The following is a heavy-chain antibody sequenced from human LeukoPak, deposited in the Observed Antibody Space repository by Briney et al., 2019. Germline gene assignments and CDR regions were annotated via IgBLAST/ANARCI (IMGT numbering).Heavy chain of an antibody. Sequence: GGSLRLSCAASAASGFTLSSYWMHWVRQAPGKGLVWVSRINSDGSITNYADSVKGRFTISRDSAKDTLYLQMSSLRAEDTAMYYCARGSSHKAKGSRTVVDYWGQGTLVTVSS. D-gene: IGHD2-15*01. CDR2: INSDGSIT. CDR1: GFTLSSYW. CDR3: ARGSSHKAKGSRTVVDY. J-gene: IGHJ4*02. V-gene: IGHV3-74*01.